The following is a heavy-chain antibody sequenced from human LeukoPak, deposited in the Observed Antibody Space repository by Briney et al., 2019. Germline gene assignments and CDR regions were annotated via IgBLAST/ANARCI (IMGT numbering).Heavy chain of an antibody. Sequence: GGSLRLSCAASGFTFSSYGMHWVRQAPGKGLEWVAVISYDGSNKYYADSVRGRFTISRDNSKNTLYLQINSLRAEDTAVYYCAKDIASRLVAVAGGGYYYGMDVWGQGTTVTASS. V-gene: IGHV3-30*18. CDR3: AKDIASRLVAVAGGGYYYGMDV. CDR1: GFTFSSYG. CDR2: ISYDGSNK. J-gene: IGHJ6*02. D-gene: IGHD6-19*01.